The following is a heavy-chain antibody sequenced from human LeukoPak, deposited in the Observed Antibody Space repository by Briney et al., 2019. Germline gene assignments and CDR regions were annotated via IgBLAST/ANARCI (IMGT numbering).Heavy chain of an antibody. J-gene: IGHJ4*02. Sequence: PGGSLRLSCAASGVTFSSYSMNWVRQAPGKGLEWVSYISSSSSTIYYADSVKGRFTISRDNAKNSLYLQMNSLRAEDTAVYYCARDGNQYYYDSSGYPYYFDYWGQGTLVTVSS. CDR2: ISSSSSTI. V-gene: IGHV3-48*01. CDR3: ARDGNQYYYDSSGYPYYFDY. CDR1: GVTFSSYS. D-gene: IGHD3-22*01.